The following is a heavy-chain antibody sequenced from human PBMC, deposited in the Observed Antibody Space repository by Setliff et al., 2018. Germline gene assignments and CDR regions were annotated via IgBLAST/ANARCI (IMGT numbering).Heavy chain of an antibody. CDR2: FDPEDGET. CDR1: GYTFIDYY. D-gene: IGHD1-26*01. CDR3: ATDSDKWDLRRRNWFFDL. Sequence: GASVKVSCKASGYTFIDYYIHWVRQAPGKGLEWMGRFDPEDGETRYAAKFQGRVTITADTSTDTAYMELTNLRSEDTAVYYCATDSDKWDLRRRNWFFDLWGRGTLVTVSS. V-gene: IGHV1-69-2*01. J-gene: IGHJ2*01.